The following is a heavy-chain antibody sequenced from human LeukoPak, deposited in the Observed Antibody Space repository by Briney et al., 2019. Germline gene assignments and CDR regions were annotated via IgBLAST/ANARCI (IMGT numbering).Heavy chain of an antibody. J-gene: IGHJ3*02. CDR3: VRRGYCDGTGGCHSNPFDI. V-gene: IGHV5-51*01. Sequence: GESLKISCKGSGYSFPSEYSFPVYWIGWVPKIPGKGLGGMGILLPGDSHTGYGPSFQGQVTISVDTSISTAYLQWSSLKASDTAIYYCVRRGYCDGTGGCHSNPFDIWGQGTMVTVSS. CDR1: GYSFPSEYSFPVYW. CDR2: LLPGDSHT. D-gene: IGHD2/OR15-2a*01.